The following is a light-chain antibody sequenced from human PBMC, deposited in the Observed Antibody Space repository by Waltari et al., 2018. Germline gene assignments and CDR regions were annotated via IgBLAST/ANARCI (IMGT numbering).Light chain of an antibody. J-gene: IGKJ1*01. Sequence: DIQITQSPSTLSASVGDRVTIPCRASQRISSWLAWYQQKPGKAPKLLIYNASSLESGVPARFSGSGSGTEFTLTISSLQPDDCATYYCQQYNSYSGTFGQGTKVEIK. CDR3: QQYNSYSGT. CDR2: NAS. V-gene: IGKV1-5*03. CDR1: QRISSW.